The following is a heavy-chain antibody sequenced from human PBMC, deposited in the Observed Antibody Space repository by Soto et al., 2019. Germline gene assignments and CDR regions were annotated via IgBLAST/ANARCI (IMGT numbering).Heavy chain of an antibody. Sequence: QVQLQESGPGLVKPSETLSLTCTVSGGSISSYYWSWIRQPPGKGLEWIGYIYYSGSTNSNPSLKSRVTISVDTSKNQFSLKLSSVTAADTAVYYCARGIPSGWYGREIDYWGQGTLVTVSS. CDR3: ARGIPSGWYGREIDY. D-gene: IGHD6-19*01. CDR2: IYYSGST. CDR1: GGSISSYY. V-gene: IGHV4-59*01. J-gene: IGHJ4*02.